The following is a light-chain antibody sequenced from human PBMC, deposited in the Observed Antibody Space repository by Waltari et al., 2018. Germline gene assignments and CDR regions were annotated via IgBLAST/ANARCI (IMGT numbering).Light chain of an antibody. CDR2: DAS. CDR3: QQRSNWPPWT. Sequence: EIVLTQSPATLSLSPGERATLSCRARHSVSSYLAWYQQKPGQAPRLLIYDASTRATGIPARFSCSGSGTDVSLTISSLAPEDFAVYYCQQRSNWPPWTFGQGTKVEIK. CDR1: HSVSSY. V-gene: IGKV3-11*01. J-gene: IGKJ1*01.